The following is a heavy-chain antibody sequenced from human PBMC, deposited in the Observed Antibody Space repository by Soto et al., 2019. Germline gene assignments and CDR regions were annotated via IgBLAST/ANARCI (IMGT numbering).Heavy chain of an antibody. CDR1: GYPLTAYY. J-gene: IGHJ5*02. Sequence: ASVKVSCKASGYPLTAYYIHWIRQAPRQGLQWMGRVNPSVNSTTYAEKFQGRVTVTWDTSTSTVFLEMISLRSEDSALYYCARGPPRGAYTTHFDHWGQGSLVTVSS. V-gene: IGHV1-46*01. CDR2: VNPSVNST. CDR3: ARGPPRGAYTTHFDH. D-gene: IGHD1-1*01.